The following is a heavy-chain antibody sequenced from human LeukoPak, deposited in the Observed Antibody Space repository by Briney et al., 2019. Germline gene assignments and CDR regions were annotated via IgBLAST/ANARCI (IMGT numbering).Heavy chain of an antibody. J-gene: IGHJ6*03. CDR3: AKSPIVIVPAAIRRYYYYYMDV. CDR2: LSGGGDSR. V-gene: IGHV3-23*01. CDR1: GFAFSNYA. Sequence: GGSLRLSCAASGFAFSNYAMSWVRQAPGKGLEWVSSLSGGGDSRYYADSVMGRFTISRDNSKNTLYLQMNSLRADDTAVYYCAKSPIVIVPAAIRRYYYYYMDVWGKGTTVTVSS. D-gene: IGHD2-2*02.